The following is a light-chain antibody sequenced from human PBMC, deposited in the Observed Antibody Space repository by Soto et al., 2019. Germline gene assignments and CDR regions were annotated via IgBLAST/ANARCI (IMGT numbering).Light chain of an antibody. CDR3: QQYGGSLT. J-gene: IGKJ4*01. CDR1: QSVSSNH. V-gene: IGKV3-20*01. CDR2: GAS. Sequence: DIVLTQSPGTLSLSPCEGATLSCRASQSVSSNHLAWYQQKPGQAPRLLIYGASSRATGIPDRFSGSGSGTDFTLTISRLEPEDFAVYYCQQYGGSLTFGGGTKVDIK.